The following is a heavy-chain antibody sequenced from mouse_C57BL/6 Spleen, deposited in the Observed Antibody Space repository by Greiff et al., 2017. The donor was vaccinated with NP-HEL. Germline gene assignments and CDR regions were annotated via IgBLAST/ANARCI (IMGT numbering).Heavy chain of an antibody. CDR1: GYTFTSYW. J-gene: IGHJ1*03. V-gene: IGHV1-50*01. Sequence: QVQLQQPGAELVKPGASVKLSCKASGYTFTSYWMQWVKQRPGQGLEWIGEIDPSDSYTNYNQKFKGKATLTVDTSSSTAYMQLSSLTSEDSAVYYCARWDPEYGNYGGYVEVWGTGTTVTVSS. CDR3: ARWDPEYGNYGGYVEV. D-gene: IGHD2-1*01. CDR2: IDPSDSYT.